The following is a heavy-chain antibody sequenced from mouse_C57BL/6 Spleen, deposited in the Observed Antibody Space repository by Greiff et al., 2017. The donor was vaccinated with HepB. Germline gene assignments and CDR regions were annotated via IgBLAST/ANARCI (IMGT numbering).Heavy chain of an antibody. D-gene: IGHD1-1*01. CDR1: GYTFTSYW. Sequence: VQLQQSGTELVKPGASVKLSCKASGYTFTSYWMHWVKQRPGQGLEWIGNINPSNGGTNYNEKFKSKATLTVDKSSSTAYMQLSSLTSEDSAVYYCARETFGVSLRSLAYWGQGTLVTVSA. V-gene: IGHV1-53*01. J-gene: IGHJ3*01. CDR2: INPSNGGT. CDR3: ARETFGVSLRSLAY.